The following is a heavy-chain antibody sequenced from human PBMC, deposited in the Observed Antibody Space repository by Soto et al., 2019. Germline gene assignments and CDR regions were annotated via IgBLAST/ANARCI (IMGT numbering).Heavy chain of an antibody. D-gene: IGHD3-10*01. J-gene: IGHJ4*02. CDR1: GFTFSTYA. CDR2: ISNNGGST. V-gene: IGHV3-64D*06. Sequence: PGGSLRLSCLASGFTFSTYAMHWVRQAPGKGLEYVSAISNNGGSTYYAGSVKGRFTISRDNSKNTLYLQMSSLRTADTAIYYCVKGGITMVRGVLFAYWGQGTPVTVSS. CDR3: VKGGITMVRGVLFAY.